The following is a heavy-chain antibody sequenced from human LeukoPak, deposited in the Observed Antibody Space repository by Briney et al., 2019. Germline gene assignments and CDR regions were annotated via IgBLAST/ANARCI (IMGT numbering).Heavy chain of an antibody. CDR2: IYYSGNT. CDR1: GGSISSSSYY. V-gene: IGHV4-39*01. D-gene: IGHD4-17*01. J-gene: IGHJ4*02. Sequence: TSETLSLTCTVSGGSISSSSYYWGSIRQPPGKGLECIGSIYYSGNTYHNPSPKSRVTISVDTSKNQFSLKLRSVTAADTAVYYCVRHAVTTFEQGGYYFDYWGQGTLVTVSS. CDR3: VRHAVTTFEQGGYYFDY.